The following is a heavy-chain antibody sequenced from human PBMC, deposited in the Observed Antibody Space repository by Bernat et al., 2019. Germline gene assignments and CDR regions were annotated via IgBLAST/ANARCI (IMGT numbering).Heavy chain of an antibody. Sequence: QVQLVESGGGVVQPGRSLRLSCAASGFTFSSYGMHWVRQAPGKGLEWVAVIWYDGSNKYYADSVKGRFTISRDNSKNTLYLQMNSLRAEDTAVYYCARDASRLRFFRGDDFDIWGQGTMVTVSS. D-gene: IGHD3-3*01. CDR3: ARDASRLRFFRGDDFDI. J-gene: IGHJ3*02. V-gene: IGHV3-33*01. CDR2: IWYDGSNK. CDR1: GFTFSSYG.